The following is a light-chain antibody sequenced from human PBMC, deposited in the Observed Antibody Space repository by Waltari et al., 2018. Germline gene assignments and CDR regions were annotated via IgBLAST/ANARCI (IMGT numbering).Light chain of an antibody. CDR1: QDISNY. Sequence: DIQMTQSPSSLSASVGDRVTITCQASQDISNYLNWYQQKPGKAPKLLIYDASNLETGVPSRFSGSGSGTDFTFTISSLQPEDXATYXCQQYDNLPYTXGXGTKLEIK. CDR3: QQYDNLPYT. CDR2: DAS. J-gene: IGKJ2*01. V-gene: IGKV1-33*01.